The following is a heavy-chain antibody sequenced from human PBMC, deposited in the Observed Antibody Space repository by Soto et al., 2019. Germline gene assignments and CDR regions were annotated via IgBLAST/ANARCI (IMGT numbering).Heavy chain of an antibody. J-gene: IGHJ4*02. D-gene: IGHD2-2*01. CDR1: GYTFTGYY. CDR2: INAGNGNT. CDR3: ARGPLTRYIVVVPAASYYFDY. Sequence: ASVKVSCKASGYTFTGYYIHWVRQAPGQRLEWMGWINAGNGNTKYSQKFQGRVTITRDTSASTAYMELSSLRSEDTAVYYCARGPLTRYIVVVPAASYYFDYWGQGTLVTVSS. V-gene: IGHV1-3*01.